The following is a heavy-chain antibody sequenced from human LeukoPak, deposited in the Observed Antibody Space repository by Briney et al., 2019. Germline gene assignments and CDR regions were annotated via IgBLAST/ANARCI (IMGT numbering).Heavy chain of an antibody. CDR3: AELGITMIGGV. V-gene: IGHV3-48*03. CDR1: GFTFSSYE. J-gene: IGHJ6*04. CDR2: ISSSGGTI. Sequence: GGSLRLSRAASGFTFSSYEMHWVRQAPGKGLEWVSYISSSGGTIYYADSVKGRFTISRDNAKNSLYLQMNSLRAEDTAVYYCAELGITMIGGVWGKGTTVTISS. D-gene: IGHD3-10*02.